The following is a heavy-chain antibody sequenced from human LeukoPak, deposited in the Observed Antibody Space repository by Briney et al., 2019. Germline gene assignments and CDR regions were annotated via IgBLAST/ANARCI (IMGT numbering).Heavy chain of an antibody. V-gene: IGHV4-59*01. CDR2: IYYSGSS. CDR3: ARGRAFRYGSGSYDY. D-gene: IGHD3-10*01. CDR1: GGSISSYN. Sequence: SETLSLTCTVSGGSISSYNWNWVRQPPGKGLEWIGYIYYSGSSNYNPSLKSRVTISIDTSKNQFSLKLSSVTAADTAVYYCARGRAFRYGSGSYDYWGQGTLVTVSS. J-gene: IGHJ4*02.